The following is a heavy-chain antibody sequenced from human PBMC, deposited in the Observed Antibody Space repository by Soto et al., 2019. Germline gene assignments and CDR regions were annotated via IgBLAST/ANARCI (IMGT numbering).Heavy chain of an antibody. J-gene: IGHJ4*02. D-gene: IGHD2-15*01. Sequence: ASVKVSCKASGYTFTTYSYHWVRQAPGQMFEWMGWINADNGNTKYSQKFQDRVTISKDTSASTAYMELSSLRSEDTAVYYCARDFSGGTFTFDYWGQGTLVTVSS. CDR2: INADNGNT. CDR1: GYTFTTYS. V-gene: IGHV1-3*01. CDR3: ARDFSGGTFTFDY.